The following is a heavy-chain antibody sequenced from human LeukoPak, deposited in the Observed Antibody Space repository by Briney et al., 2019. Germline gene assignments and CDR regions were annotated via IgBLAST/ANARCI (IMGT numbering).Heavy chain of an antibody. D-gene: IGHD6-19*01. Sequence: GGSLRLCCTVSGFTLSSYEMSWIRQAPGKGLEWVSSIDYDGGSGHYADSVKGRFTISRDNSNNTLFLHLNSLRGEDTAVYYCTRNSGWYGLSWGQGTLVTVSS. CDR1: GFTLSSYE. J-gene: IGHJ1*01. V-gene: IGHV3-23*01. CDR2: IDYDGGSG. CDR3: TRNSGWYGLS.